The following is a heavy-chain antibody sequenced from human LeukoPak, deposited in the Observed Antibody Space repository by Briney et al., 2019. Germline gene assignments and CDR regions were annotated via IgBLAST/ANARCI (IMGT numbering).Heavy chain of an antibody. D-gene: IGHD3-22*01. Sequence: SETLSLTCAVSGYSISRGYSWGWIRQPPGKGLDWIGSIYHGGNTYYNPSLKSRVTISVDTSKNQFSLKLTSVTAADTAVYYCVRAGSSGYYYFQLWGQGTLVTVSS. CDR3: VRAGSSGYYYFQL. CDR1: GYSISRGYS. J-gene: IGHJ1*01. V-gene: IGHV4-38-2*01. CDR2: IYHGGNT.